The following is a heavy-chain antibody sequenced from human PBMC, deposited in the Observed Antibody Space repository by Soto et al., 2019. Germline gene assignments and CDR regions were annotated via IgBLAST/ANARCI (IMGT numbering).Heavy chain of an antibody. J-gene: IGHJ6*02. CDR2: IYYSGST. Sequence: SETLSLTCTVSGGSISSYYWSWIRQPPGKGLEWIGYIYYSGSTNYNPSLKSRVTISVDTSKNQFSLKLSSVTAADTAVYYCARGDYDFWSGYYTYYYGMDVWGQGTTVTVSS. V-gene: IGHV4-59*01. CDR1: GGSISSYY. D-gene: IGHD3-3*01. CDR3: ARGDYDFWSGYYTYYYGMDV.